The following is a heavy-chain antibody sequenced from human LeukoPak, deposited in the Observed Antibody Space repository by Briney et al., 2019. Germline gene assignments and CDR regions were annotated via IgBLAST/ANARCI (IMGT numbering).Heavy chain of an antibody. CDR1: GRTVSSNY. D-gene: IGHD4-23*01. Sequence: GGSLRLSCAASGRTVSSNYMSWVRQAPGKGLEWVGRIKSKTDGGTTDYAAPVKGRFTISRDDSKNTLYLQMNSLKTEDTAVYYCSVLTRYWGQGTLVTVSS. J-gene: IGHJ4*02. CDR3: SVLTRY. CDR2: IKSKTDGGTT. V-gene: IGHV3-15*01.